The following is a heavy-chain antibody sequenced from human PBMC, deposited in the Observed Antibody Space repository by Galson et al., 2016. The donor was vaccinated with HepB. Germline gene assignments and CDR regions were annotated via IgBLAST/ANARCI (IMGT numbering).Heavy chain of an antibody. D-gene: IGHD4-17*01. CDR1: GGSISSFY. Sequence: ETLSLTCTVSGGSISSFYWSWIRQPPGKGLEWIGYIYYSGRTNYNPSLKSRLTVSVGTSKNQFPLKLSSVTAEDTAVYYCARDLPPVTYGLVYWGRGILVTDSS. CDR3: ARDLPPVTYGLVY. V-gene: IGHV4-59*12. J-gene: IGHJ4*02. CDR2: IYYSGRT.